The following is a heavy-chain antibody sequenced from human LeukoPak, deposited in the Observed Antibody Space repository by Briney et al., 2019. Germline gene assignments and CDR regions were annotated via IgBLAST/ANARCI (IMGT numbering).Heavy chain of an antibody. CDR2: ISAYNGNT. CDR3: ARDGPTYYYDSSGYYRPYYFDY. J-gene: IGHJ4*02. V-gene: IGHV1-18*01. Sequence: ASVKVSCKASGYTFTSYGISWVRQAPGQGLEWMGWISAYNGNTNYAQKLKGRVTMTTDTSTSTAYMELRSLRSDDTAVYYCARDGPTYYYDSSGYYRPYYFDYWGQGTLVTVSS. D-gene: IGHD3-22*01. CDR1: GYTFTSYG.